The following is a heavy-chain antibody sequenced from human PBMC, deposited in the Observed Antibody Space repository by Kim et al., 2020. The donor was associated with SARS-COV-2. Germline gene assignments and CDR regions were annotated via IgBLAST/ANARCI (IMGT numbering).Heavy chain of an antibody. Sequence: SETLSLTCAVYGGSFSGYYWSWIRQPPGKGLEWIGEINHSGSTNYNPSLKSRVTISVDTSKNQFSLKLSSVTAADTAVYYCARGRCGYSYGFYWGQGTLVTVSS. CDR2: INHSGST. V-gene: IGHV4-34*01. J-gene: IGHJ4*02. CDR1: GGSFSGYY. D-gene: IGHD5-18*01. CDR3: ARGRCGYSYGFY.